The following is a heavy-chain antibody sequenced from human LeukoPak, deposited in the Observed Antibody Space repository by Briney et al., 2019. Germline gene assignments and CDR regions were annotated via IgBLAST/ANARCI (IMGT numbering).Heavy chain of an antibody. J-gene: IGHJ4*02. CDR3: AKDPSTIVATITRHFDY. V-gene: IGHV3-21*04. CDR2: ISSSSSYI. D-gene: IGHD5-12*01. Sequence: GGSLRLSCAASGFTFSSYSMNWVRQAPGKGLEWVSSISSSSSYIYYADSVKGRFTISRDNAKNSLYLQMNSLRAEDTAVYYCAKDPSTIVATITRHFDYWGQGTLVTVSS. CDR1: GFTFSSYS.